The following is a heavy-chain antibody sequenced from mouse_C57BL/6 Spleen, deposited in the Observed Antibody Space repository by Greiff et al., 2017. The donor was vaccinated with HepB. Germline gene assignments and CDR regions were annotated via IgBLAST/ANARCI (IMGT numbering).Heavy chain of an antibody. V-gene: IGHV5-15*01. CDR2: ISNLAYSI. CDR3: ARSSYGSKNAMDY. CDR1: GFTFSDYG. Sequence: EVQVVESGGGLVQPGGSLKLSCAASGFTFSDYGMAWVRQAPRKGPEWVAFISNLAYSIYYADTVTGRFTISRENAKNTLYLEMSSLRSEDTAMYYCARSSYGSKNAMDYWGQGTSVTVSS. J-gene: IGHJ4*01. D-gene: IGHD1-1*01.